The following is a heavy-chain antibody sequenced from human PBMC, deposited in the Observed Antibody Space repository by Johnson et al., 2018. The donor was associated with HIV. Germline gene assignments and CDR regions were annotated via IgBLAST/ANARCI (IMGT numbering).Heavy chain of an antibody. CDR1: GFTFSNAW. CDR3: TTGPRIAAAGSDAFDI. J-gene: IGHJ3*02. V-gene: IGHV3-15*01. Sequence: VQLVESGGGLVKPGGSLRLSCAASGFTFSNAWMSWVRQAPGKGLEWVGRIKSKTDGGTTDYAAPVKGRFTISRDDSKNTLYLQMNSLKTEDTAVYYCTTGPRIAAAGSDAFDIWGQGTMVTVSS. CDR2: IKSKTDGGTT. D-gene: IGHD6-13*01.